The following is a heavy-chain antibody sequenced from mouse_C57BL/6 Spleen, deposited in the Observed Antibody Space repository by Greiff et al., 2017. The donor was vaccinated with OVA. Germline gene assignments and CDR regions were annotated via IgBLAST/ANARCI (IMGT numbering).Heavy chain of an antibody. D-gene: IGHD1-1*01. CDR2: IHPNSGST. CDR1: GYTFTSYW. V-gene: IGHV1-64*01. J-gene: IGHJ1*03. Sequence: LQQPGAELVKPGASVKLSCKASGYTFTSYWMHWVKQRPGQGLEWIGMIHPNSGSTNYNEKFKSKATLTVDKSSSTAYMQLSSLTSEDSAVYYCARRRDYYGSSYVYWYFDVWGTGTTVTVSS. CDR3: ARRRDYYGSSYVYWYFDV.